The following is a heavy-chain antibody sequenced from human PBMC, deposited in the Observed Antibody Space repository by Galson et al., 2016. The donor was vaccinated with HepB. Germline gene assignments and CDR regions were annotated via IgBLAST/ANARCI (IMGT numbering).Heavy chain of an antibody. CDR3: ASSPTGFTFGKIDY. D-gene: IGHD3-16*01. Sequence: SLRLSCAASGFTFSSNSMNWVRQAPRKGLEWVSSISTSGSYIYYADSVRGRFTISRDNARNSLYLQMNSLRAEDTAVYYCASSPTGFTFGKIDYWGQGSLVTVSS. CDR2: ISTSGSYI. V-gene: IGHV3-21*01. J-gene: IGHJ4*02. CDR1: GFTFSSNS.